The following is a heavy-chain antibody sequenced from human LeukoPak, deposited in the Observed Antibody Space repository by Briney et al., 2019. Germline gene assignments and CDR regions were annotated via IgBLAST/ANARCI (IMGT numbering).Heavy chain of an antibody. J-gene: IGHJ6*03. CDR2: IYYSGST. V-gene: IGHV4-61*05. CDR3: ARGDDYQLLFAGDYYYMDV. CDR1: GGSISSSSYY. Sequence: SETLSLTCTVSGGSISSSSYYWGWIRQPPGKGLEWIGYIYYSGSTNYNPSLKSRVTISVDTSKNQFSLKLSSVTAADTAVYYCARGDDYQLLFAGDYYYMDVWGKGTTVTVSS. D-gene: IGHD2-2*01.